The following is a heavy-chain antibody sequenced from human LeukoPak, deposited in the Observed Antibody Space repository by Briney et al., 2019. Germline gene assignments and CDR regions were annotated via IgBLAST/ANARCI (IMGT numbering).Heavy chain of an antibody. Sequence: KPSETLSLTCTVSGGSISSYYWSWIRQPPGKGLEWIGYIYYSGSTNYNPSLKSRVTISVDTSKNQFSLKLSSVTAADTAVYYCARAVNYYYYMDVWGKGTTVTISS. V-gene: IGHV4-59*01. CDR3: ARAVNYYYYMDV. J-gene: IGHJ6*03. CDR1: GGSISSYY. D-gene: IGHD3-22*01. CDR2: IYYSGST.